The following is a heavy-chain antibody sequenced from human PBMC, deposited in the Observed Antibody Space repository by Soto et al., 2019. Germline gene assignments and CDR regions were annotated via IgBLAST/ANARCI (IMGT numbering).Heavy chain of an antibody. D-gene: IGHD3-3*01. V-gene: IGHV3-33*01. Sequence: QVQLVESGGGVVQPGRSLRLSCAASGFTFSSYGMHWVRQAPGKGLEWVAVIWDDGSNKYYADSVKGRFTISRDNSKNTLYLQMNSLRAEDTAVYYCARDRGITIFGVAAMGWFDPWGQGTLVTVSS. CDR2: IWDDGSNK. CDR1: GFTFSSYG. CDR3: ARDRGITIFGVAAMGWFDP. J-gene: IGHJ5*02.